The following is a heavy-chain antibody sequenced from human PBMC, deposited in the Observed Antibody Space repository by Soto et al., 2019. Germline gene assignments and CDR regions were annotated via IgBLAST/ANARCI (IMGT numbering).Heavy chain of an antibody. J-gene: IGHJ4*02. CDR1: GFTFSSYA. CDR3: AKKVYSSTSWGFDY. Sequence: EVQLLESGGGLVQPGGSLRLSCAASGFTFSSYAMSWVRQAPGKGLEWVSAISGSGGSTYYADSVKGRFTISRDNSKNTLYLKINSLRAVDTAVYYWAKKVYSSTSWGFDYWGQGPLVTVSS. D-gene: IGHD2-2*01. CDR2: ISGSGGST. V-gene: IGHV3-23*01.